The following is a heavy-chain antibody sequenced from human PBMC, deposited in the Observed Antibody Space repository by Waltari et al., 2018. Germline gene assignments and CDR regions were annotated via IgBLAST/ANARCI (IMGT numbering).Heavy chain of an antibody. D-gene: IGHD3-3*01. Sequence: QITLKESGPTLVKPTQTLTLTCTFSGFSLSTSGVGVGWIRQPPGKALEWLALIYWDDDKRYSQSLKSRLTITKDTSKNQVVLTMTNMDPVDTATYYCAHSNYDFWSGYRRNWFDPWGQGTLVTVSS. CDR2: IYWDDDK. CDR3: AHSNYDFWSGYRRNWFDP. V-gene: IGHV2-5*02. CDR1: GFSLSTSGVG. J-gene: IGHJ5*02.